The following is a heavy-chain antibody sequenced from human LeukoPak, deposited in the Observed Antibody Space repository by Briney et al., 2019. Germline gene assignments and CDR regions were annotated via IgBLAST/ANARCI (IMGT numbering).Heavy chain of an antibody. CDR1: GYTFTGYY. V-gene: IGHV1-2*02. CDR2: INPNSGGT. Sequence: ASVKVSCKASGYTFTGYYMHWVRQAPGQGLEWMGWINPNSGGTNYAQKFQGRVTMTRDTSISTAYMELSRLRSDDTAVYYCARDRDGYNSYFDYWGQGTRVTVSS. J-gene: IGHJ4*02. CDR3: ARDRDGYNSYFDY. D-gene: IGHD5-24*01.